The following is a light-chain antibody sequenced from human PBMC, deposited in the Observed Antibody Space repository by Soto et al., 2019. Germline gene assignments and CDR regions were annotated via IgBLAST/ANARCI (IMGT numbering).Light chain of an antibody. CDR3: QQYNTSPFT. V-gene: IGKV3-20*01. CDR2: AAS. Sequence: EVVSTQSPGTLSFSPGERATLSCRASQSLSNSYLAWYQQKPGHAPRLLILAASTRAAGIADRFSGSASGTDFNLTICGLGPEDFAVYYCQQYNTSPFTFGQGTKVDIK. J-gene: IGKJ2*01. CDR1: QSLSNSY.